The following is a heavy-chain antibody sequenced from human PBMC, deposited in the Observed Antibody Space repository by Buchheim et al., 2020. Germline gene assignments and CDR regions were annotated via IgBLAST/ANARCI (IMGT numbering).Heavy chain of an antibody. V-gene: IGHV3-48*01. J-gene: IGHJ6*03. Sequence: EVQLVESGGGLVQPGGSLRLSCAASGFTFSSYSMNWVRQAPGKGLEWVSYISSSSSTIYYADSVKGRFTISRDNAKNSLYLQMNSLRAEDTAVYYCARDGRYYYDSSGYYLDYYYYMDVWGKGTT. CDR3: ARDGRYYYDSSGYYLDYYYYMDV. D-gene: IGHD3-22*01. CDR1: GFTFSSYS. CDR2: ISSSSSTI.